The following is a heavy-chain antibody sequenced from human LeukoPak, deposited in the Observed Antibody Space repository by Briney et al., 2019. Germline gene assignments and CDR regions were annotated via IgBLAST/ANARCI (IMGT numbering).Heavy chain of an antibody. CDR3: ARDVMVRGVFDY. CDR1: GYTFTSYY. D-gene: IGHD3-10*01. V-gene: IGHV1-46*01. CDR2: INPSGGST. Sequence: ASVTVSCKASGYTFTSYYMHWVRQAPGQGLEWMGIINPSGGSTSYAQKFQGRVTMTRDTSTSTVYMELSSLRSEDTAVYYCARDVMVRGVFDYWGQGTLVTVSS. J-gene: IGHJ4*02.